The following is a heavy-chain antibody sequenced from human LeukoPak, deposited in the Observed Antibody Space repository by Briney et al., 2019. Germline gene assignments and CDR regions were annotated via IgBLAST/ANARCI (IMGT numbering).Heavy chain of an antibody. CDR3: ARAIPEYYDFWSGPY. J-gene: IGHJ4*02. Sequence: GGSLRLSCAASGFTVSSNYMSWVRQAPGKGLEWVSAISGSGGSTYYADSVKGRFTISRDNSKNTLYLQMNSLRAEDTAVYYCARAIPEYYDFWSGPYWGQGTLVTVSS. D-gene: IGHD3-3*01. CDR1: GFTVSSNY. CDR2: ISGSGGST. V-gene: IGHV3-23*01.